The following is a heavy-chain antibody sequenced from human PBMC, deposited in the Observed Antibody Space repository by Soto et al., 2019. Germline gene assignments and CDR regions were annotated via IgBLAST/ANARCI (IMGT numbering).Heavy chain of an antibody. CDR3: ARHPPGIAVAGSSGFDP. Sequence: SETLSLTCTVSGGSISRSSYYWGWIRQPPGKGLEWIGSIYYSGSTYYNPSLKSRVTISVDTSKNQFSLKLSSVTAADTAVYYCARHPPGIAVAGSSGFDPWGQGTLVTVSS. V-gene: IGHV4-39*01. CDR1: GGSISRSSYY. J-gene: IGHJ5*02. D-gene: IGHD6-19*01. CDR2: IYYSGST.